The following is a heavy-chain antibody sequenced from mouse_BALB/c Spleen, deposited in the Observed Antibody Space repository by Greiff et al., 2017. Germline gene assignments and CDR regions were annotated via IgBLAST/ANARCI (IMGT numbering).Heavy chain of an antibody. CDR3: ARDYGSSRGFAY. D-gene: IGHD1-1*01. V-gene: IGHV5-17*02. CDR1: GFTFSSFG. Sequence: VQGVESGGGLVQPGGSRKLSCAASGFTFSSFGMHWVRQAPEKGLEWVAYISSGSSTIYYADTVKGRFTISRDNPKNTLFLQMTSLRSEDTAMYYCARDYGSSRGFAYWGQGTLVTVSA. J-gene: IGHJ3*01. CDR2: ISSGSSTI.